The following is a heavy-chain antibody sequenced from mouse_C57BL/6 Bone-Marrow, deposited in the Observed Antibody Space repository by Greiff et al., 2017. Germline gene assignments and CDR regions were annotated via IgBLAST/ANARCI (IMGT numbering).Heavy chain of an antibody. CDR1: GYTFTSYG. Sequence: VQLQQSGAELARPGASVKLSCKASGYTFTSYGISWVKQRTGQGLEWIGEIFPRSGNTYYNEKCKGKATLTADKSSSTAYMELRSLTSEDSAVYFCAYYSNPPWFAYWGQGTLVTVSA. J-gene: IGHJ3*01. D-gene: IGHD2-5*01. CDR2: IFPRSGNT. CDR3: AYYSNPPWFAY. V-gene: IGHV1-81*01.